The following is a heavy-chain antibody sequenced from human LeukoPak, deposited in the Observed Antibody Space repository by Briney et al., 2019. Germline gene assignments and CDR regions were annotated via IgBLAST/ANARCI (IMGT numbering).Heavy chain of an antibody. CDR3: AKDSGPRFDY. Sequence: QPSESLSLTCNVSGGSISSYYWSWIRPPPGKGLEWIGYVFYTGSTNYNPPLKSRVTISVDTAKNQFSLKLRFVTAADTAVYYCAKDSGPRFDYWGQGTLVTVSS. D-gene: IGHD6-19*01. CDR1: GGSISSYY. J-gene: IGHJ4*02. CDR2: VFYTGST. V-gene: IGHV4-59*01.